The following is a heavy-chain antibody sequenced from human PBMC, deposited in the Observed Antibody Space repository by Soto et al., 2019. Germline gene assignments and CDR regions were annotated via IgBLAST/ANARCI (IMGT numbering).Heavy chain of an antibody. CDR2: IYYSGST. D-gene: IGHD5-18*01. V-gene: IGHV4-39*01. J-gene: IGHJ6*02. Sequence: LSLTCTVSGGSISSSSYYWGWIRQPPGKGLEWIGSIYYSGSTYYNPSLKSRVTISVDTSKNQFSLKLSSVTAADTAVYYCARVDTAMEAYYYYYGMDVWGQGTTVTVSS. CDR1: GGSISSSSYY. CDR3: ARVDTAMEAYYYYYGMDV.